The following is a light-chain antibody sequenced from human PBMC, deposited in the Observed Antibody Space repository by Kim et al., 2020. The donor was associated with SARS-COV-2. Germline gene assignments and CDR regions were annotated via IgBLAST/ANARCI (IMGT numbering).Light chain of an antibody. CDR2: GAS. CDR3: QQNNNWPLT. V-gene: IGKV3-15*01. Sequence: GSPGERATLSCRASQSVRSDLAWYQLKPGQPPRLLIYGASTRATGIPARFSGSGSGTEFTLTISSLQSEDLAFYYCQQNNNWPLTFGGGTKVDIK. CDR1: QSVRSD. J-gene: IGKJ4*01.